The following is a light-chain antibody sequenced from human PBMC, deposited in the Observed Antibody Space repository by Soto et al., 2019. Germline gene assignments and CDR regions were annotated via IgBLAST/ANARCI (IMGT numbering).Light chain of an antibody. Sequence: QSVRTQPPSVSGAPGQRIIISCTGSSSNIGAGFDVHWYQHLPGTAPKLLVYDNDNRPSGLPARFSDSRSGTSASLAITSLQADDEADYYCQSYDNSLSGVVFGGGTKVTVL. V-gene: IGLV1-40*01. J-gene: IGLJ2*01. CDR1: SSNIGAGFD. CDR3: QSYDNSLSGVV. CDR2: DND.